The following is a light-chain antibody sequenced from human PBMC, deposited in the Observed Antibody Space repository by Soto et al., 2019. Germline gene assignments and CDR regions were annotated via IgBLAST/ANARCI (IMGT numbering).Light chain of an antibody. V-gene: IGKV1-39*01. CDR1: QDISTS. J-gene: IGKJ1*01. Sequence: DIQMTQSPSSLSASVAYRVTITCQASQDISTSLNWYQQKPGRAPKLLIYDASNLETGVPSWFSGSGSGPDFTLTISSLQPEDFATYYCQQSYSSPPTFGQGTNVDIK. CDR3: QQSYSSPPT. CDR2: DAS.